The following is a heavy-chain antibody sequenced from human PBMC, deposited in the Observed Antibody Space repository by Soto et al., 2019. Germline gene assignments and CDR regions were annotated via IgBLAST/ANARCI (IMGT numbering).Heavy chain of an antibody. Sequence: EVQLLESGGGLVQPGGSLRLSCAASGFTFSSNAMSWVRQAPGRGLEWVSAISGSGGTTHYEASVKGRFSMSRDNSKNTLYLQMNSLRADDTAVFYCAKRAEYDRGPLETWGQGVMVTVSS. CDR3: AKRAEYDRGPLET. CDR1: GFTFSSNA. V-gene: IGHV3-23*01. J-gene: IGHJ5*02. D-gene: IGHD3-16*01. CDR2: ISGSGGTT.